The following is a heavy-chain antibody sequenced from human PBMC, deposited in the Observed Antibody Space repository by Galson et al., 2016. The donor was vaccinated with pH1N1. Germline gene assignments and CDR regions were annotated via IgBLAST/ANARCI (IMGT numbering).Heavy chain of an antibody. CDR3: ARHQSSSDDYFFYNMDV. V-gene: IGHV5-51*01. CDR1: GYIFSTFW. J-gene: IGHJ6*02. Sequence: QSGAEVKKPGESLKISCKGSGYIFSTFWIGWVRQMPGKGLEWMGIVYPGDSDTRYNPSFKGQVTISVDKSFSTAYLQWSSLKASDSAIYFCARHQSSSDDYFFYNMDVWGQGTTVTVSS. D-gene: IGHD6-6*01. CDR2: VYPGDSDT.